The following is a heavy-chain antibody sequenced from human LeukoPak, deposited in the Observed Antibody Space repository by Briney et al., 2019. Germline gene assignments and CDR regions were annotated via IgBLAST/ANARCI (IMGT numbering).Heavy chain of an antibody. CDR2: IYYSGST. CDR1: GGSISSYY. V-gene: IGHV4-59*01. D-gene: IGHD2-15*01. CDR3: ARGDGGFDGEYGMDV. J-gene: IGHJ6*04. Sequence: PSETLSLTCTVSGGSISSYYWSWIRQPPGKGLEGIGYIYYSGSTNYNPSLKSRVTISVDTSKNQFSLKLSSVTAADTAVYYCARGDGGFDGEYGMDVWGKGTTVTVSS.